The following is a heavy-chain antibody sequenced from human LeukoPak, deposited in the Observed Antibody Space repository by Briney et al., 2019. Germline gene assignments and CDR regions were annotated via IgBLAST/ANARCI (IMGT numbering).Heavy chain of an antibody. V-gene: IGHV4-30-4*01. Sequence: SQTLSLTCTVSGGSISSGDYYWSWVRQPPGKGLEWIGYIHYSGSTYYNPSLKSRVTISVDTSKNQFSLKLSSVTAADTAVYYCARDPVWFGELLGWFDPWGQGTLVTVSS. CDR1: GGSISSGDYY. CDR3: ARDPVWFGELLGWFDP. CDR2: IHYSGST. J-gene: IGHJ5*02. D-gene: IGHD3-10*01.